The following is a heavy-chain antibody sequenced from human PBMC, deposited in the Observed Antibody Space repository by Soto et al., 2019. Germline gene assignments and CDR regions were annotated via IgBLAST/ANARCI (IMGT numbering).Heavy chain of an antibody. CDR1: GGTFSSYA. Sequence: ASVKVSCKASGGTFSSYAISWVRQAPGQGLEWMGGIIPIFGTANYAQKFQGRVTITADESTSTAYMELSSLRSEDTAVYYCARNERRYDLLGMDVWGQGTTVTVSS. J-gene: IGHJ6*02. D-gene: IGHD3-3*01. CDR2: IIPIFGTA. CDR3: ARNERRYDLLGMDV. V-gene: IGHV1-69*13.